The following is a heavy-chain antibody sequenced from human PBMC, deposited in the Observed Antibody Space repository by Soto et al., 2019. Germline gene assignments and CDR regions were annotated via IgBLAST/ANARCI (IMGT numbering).Heavy chain of an antibody. CDR2: IIPMFGIA. J-gene: IGHJ6*02. D-gene: IGHD2-2*01. Sequence: QVQLVQSGAEVKKPGSSVKVSCKGSGGTFNRYTITWVRQAPGQGLEWMGRIIPMFGIASYAQNFQGRVTITADKSTSTAYMELSSLRSEDTAVYYCARDSGRSDVVPAAISAMGAWGQGTTVTVSS. CDR1: GGTFNRYT. V-gene: IGHV1-69*08. CDR3: ARDSGRSDVVPAAISAMGA.